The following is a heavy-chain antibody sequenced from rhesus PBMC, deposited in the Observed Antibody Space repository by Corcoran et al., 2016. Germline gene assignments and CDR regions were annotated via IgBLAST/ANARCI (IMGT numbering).Heavy chain of an antibody. V-gene: IGHV4-80*01. CDR3: ARYYGRGYIDY. CDR1: GGSFSSYW. J-gene: IGHJ4*01. CDR2: INGNSGST. D-gene: IGHD2-39*01. Sequence: QVQLQESGPGLVKPSETLSLTCAVSGGSFSSYWWSWIRQPPGKELEWIGEINGNSGSTNHNPSLKSCVTYSKEASKNPFSLKLSSVTAADTAVYYCARYYGRGYIDYWGQGVLVTVSS.